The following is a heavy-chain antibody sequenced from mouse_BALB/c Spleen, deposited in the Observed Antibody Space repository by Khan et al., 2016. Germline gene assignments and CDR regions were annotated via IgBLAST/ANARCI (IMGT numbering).Heavy chain of an antibody. CDR2: IYPGDGDT. CDR3: TREGRGALDY. CDR1: GFTFFNYW. Sequence: QVQLQQSGAELTRPGASVKLSCKASGFTFFNYWLQWVKQRPGQGLEWIGAIYPGDGDTRYNQKFTGKATLTADKSSSTAYMQLSNVTSEDSAVYYCTREGRGALDYWGQGTSVTVSS. V-gene: IGHV1-87*01. J-gene: IGHJ4*01.